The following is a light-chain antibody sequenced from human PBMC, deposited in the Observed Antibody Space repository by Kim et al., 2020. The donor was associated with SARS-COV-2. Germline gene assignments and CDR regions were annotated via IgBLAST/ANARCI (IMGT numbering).Light chain of an antibody. CDR3: SSYTSSNTVV. CDR2: EVS. Sequence: GRSDTISCTGTRSDVGSYNRVSWSQQPPGTAPKVMIYEVSNRPSGVPDRFSGSKSGNTTSLTISGLQAEDEADYYCSSYTSSNTVVFGGGTQLTVL. CDR1: RSDVGSYNR. J-gene: IGLJ2*01. V-gene: IGLV2-18*02.